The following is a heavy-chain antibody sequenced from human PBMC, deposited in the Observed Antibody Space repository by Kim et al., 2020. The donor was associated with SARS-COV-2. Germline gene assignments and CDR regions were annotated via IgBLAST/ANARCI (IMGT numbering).Heavy chain of an antibody. D-gene: IGHD1-1*01. J-gene: IGHJ6*02. CDR3: ARDVRGGTFSDV. V-gene: IGHV3-21*01. Sequence: YYAASVRGRCAISRDHAKKSLYLQMNSLRADDTAVYYCARDVRGGTFSDVWGQGTTVTVSS.